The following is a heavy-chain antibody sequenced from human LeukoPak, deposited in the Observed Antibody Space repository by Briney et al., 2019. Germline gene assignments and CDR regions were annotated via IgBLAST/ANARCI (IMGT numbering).Heavy chain of an antibody. D-gene: IGHD3-10*01. V-gene: IGHV3-15*07. CDR1: GFTFSNAW. CDR3: ARGTMVRGVISYYGMDV. Sequence: GGSLRLSCAASGFTFSNAWMNWVRQAPGKGLEWVGRIKSKTDGGTTDYAAPVKGRFTISRDDSKNTLYLQMNSLKTEDTAVYYCARGTMVRGVISYYGMDVWGQGTTVTVSS. J-gene: IGHJ6*02. CDR2: IKSKTDGGTT.